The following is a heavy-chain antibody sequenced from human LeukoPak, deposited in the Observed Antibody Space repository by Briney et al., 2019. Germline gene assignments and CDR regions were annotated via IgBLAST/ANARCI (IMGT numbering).Heavy chain of an antibody. D-gene: IGHD3-22*01. CDR1: GFTFSSYA. CDR2: IKQDGSEK. Sequence: GGSLRLSCAASGFTFSSYAMSWVRQAPGKGLEWVANIKQDGSEKYYVDSVKGRFTISRDNAKNSLYLQMNSLRAEDTAVYYCARDEHYYDSRDAFDIWGQGTMVTVSS. CDR3: ARDEHYYDSRDAFDI. V-gene: IGHV3-7*01. J-gene: IGHJ3*02.